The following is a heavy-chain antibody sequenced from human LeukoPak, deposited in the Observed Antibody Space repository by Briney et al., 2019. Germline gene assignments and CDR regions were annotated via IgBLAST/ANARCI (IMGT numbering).Heavy chain of an antibody. Sequence: PSETLSLTCTVSGGSISSSSYYWGWIRQPPGKGLEWIGSMYYSGSTYYNPSLKSRVTISVDTSKNQFSLKLSSVTAADTAVYYCARTYTYYYDSSGYPMGYWGQGTLDTVSS. D-gene: IGHD3-22*01. CDR3: ARTYTYYYDSSGYPMGY. V-gene: IGHV4-39*01. J-gene: IGHJ4*02. CDR1: GGSISSSSYY. CDR2: MYYSGST.